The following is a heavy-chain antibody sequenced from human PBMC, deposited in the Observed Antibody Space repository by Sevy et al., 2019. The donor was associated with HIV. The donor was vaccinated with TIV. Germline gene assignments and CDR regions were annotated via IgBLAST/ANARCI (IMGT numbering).Heavy chain of an antibody. J-gene: IGHJ5*02. CDR3: TRGWIAVSGMRFNWLDP. CDR2: IRAEAYGGTP. V-gene: IGHV3-49*03. Sequence: GGSLRLSCTTSGFTFGDFAMSWFRQAPGKGLEWVGFIRAEAYGGTPEHAASVKGRFTISRDDSKSIAYLQMDSLETEDTAVYYCTRGWIAVSGMRFNWLDPWGQGTQVTVSS. D-gene: IGHD6-19*01. CDR1: GFTFGDFA.